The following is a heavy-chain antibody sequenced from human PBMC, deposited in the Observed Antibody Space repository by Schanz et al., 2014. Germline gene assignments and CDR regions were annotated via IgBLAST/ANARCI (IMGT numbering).Heavy chain of an antibody. J-gene: IGHJ4*02. CDR3: AKDQGSYGSGSYSYFDY. Sequence: EVQLVESGGGLVQPGRSLRLSCVASGFRFDDYAMHWVRQAPGKGLEWVSGMSWNAGSLGYGDSVKGRFTISRDTPKNTLYLQMNSLRAEDTAVYYCAKDQGSYGSGSYSYFDYWGQGTLVTVSS. D-gene: IGHD3-10*01. CDR1: GFRFDDYA. CDR2: MSWNAGSL. V-gene: IGHV3-9*01.